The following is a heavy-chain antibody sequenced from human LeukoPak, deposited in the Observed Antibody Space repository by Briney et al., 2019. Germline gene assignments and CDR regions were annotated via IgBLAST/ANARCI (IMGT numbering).Heavy chain of an antibody. Sequence: PGGSLRLSCAASGFTFSSYAMRWVRQAPGKGLEWVAVISYDGSNKYYADSVKGRFTISRDNSKNTLYLQMNSLRAEDTAVYYCARDIYCSGGSCSLSALSRVDYWGQGTLVTVSS. CDR3: ARDIYCSGGSCSLSALSRVDY. J-gene: IGHJ4*02. CDR2: ISYDGSNK. D-gene: IGHD2-15*01. V-gene: IGHV3-30-3*01. CDR1: GFTFSSYA.